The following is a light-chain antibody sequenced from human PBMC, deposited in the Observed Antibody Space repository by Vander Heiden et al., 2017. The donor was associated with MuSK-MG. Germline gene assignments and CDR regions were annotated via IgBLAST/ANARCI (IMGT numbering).Light chain of an antibody. CDR3: QQRSNWPRT. CDR1: QSVTGY. CDR2: DAS. J-gene: IGKJ1*01. Sequence: IVFPPSPATLSLSPGERATLSCRASQSVTGYLAWYQQRPGQAPRLLIYDASNRATGIPARFSGSGSGTEFTLTISSLEPEDFAVYYCQQRSNWPRTFGQGTRVEIK. V-gene: IGKV3-11*01.